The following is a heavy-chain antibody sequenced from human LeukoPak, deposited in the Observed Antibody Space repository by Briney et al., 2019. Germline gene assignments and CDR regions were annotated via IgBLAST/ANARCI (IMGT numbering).Heavy chain of an antibody. CDR2: VRYDGSDK. CDR1: GFTFSTYG. Sequence: GGSLRLSCAASGFTFSTYGMHWVRQAPGKGLVWVAFVRYDGSDKYYVDSVKGRFTISRDNSRNTLYLQMNSLRAEDTAVYYCAKGAGYGDLGYFYYMDVWGKGTTVTVSS. J-gene: IGHJ6*03. CDR3: AKGAGYGDLGYFYYMDV. D-gene: IGHD4-17*01. V-gene: IGHV3-30*02.